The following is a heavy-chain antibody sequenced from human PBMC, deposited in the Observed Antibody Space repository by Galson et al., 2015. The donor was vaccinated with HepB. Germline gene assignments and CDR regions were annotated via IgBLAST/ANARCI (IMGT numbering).Heavy chain of an antibody. CDR2: ISSSSCYI. V-gene: IGHV3-21*01. CDR1: GFTFSSYS. Sequence: SLRLSCAASGFTFSSYSMNWVRQAPGKGLEWVSSISSSSCYIYYADSVKGRFTISRDNAKNSLYLQMNSLRAEDTAVYYCARDQSPYYYDIEDAFDIWGQGTMVTVSS. CDR3: ARDQSPYYYDIEDAFDI. D-gene: IGHD3-22*01. J-gene: IGHJ3*02.